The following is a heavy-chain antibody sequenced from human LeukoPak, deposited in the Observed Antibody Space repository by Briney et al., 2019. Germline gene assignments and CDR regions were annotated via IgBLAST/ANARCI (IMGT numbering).Heavy chain of an antibody. J-gene: IGHJ5*02. Sequence: SETLSLTCAVYGASFSGYYWSWIRQPPGKGLGWNGEINHSGRTNNNPSLKSRVPISVDRSKNQFSLKLSSVTAADTAVYYCARGLTGSSSWYCRGNWFDPWGQGTLVTVSS. D-gene: IGHD6-13*01. CDR2: INHSGRT. V-gene: IGHV4-34*01. CDR1: GASFSGYY. CDR3: ARGLTGSSSWYCRGNWFDP.